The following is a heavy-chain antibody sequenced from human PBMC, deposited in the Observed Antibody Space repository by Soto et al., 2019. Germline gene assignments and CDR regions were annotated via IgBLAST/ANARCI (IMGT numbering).Heavy chain of an antibody. J-gene: IGHJ6*02. V-gene: IGHV1-18*01. CDR3: ARKGYIGNFGLDV. CDR2: ISISKGKT. D-gene: IGHD5-12*01. CDR1: GYTFTNYD. Sequence: ASVQVSCKASGYTFTNYDVAWVRRAPGQGLQWMGWISISKGKTYYEQSFQARVTMTTDTVTTTGYMEVRSLRSDDTAVHFCARKGYIGNFGLDVWGQGTTVTVSS.